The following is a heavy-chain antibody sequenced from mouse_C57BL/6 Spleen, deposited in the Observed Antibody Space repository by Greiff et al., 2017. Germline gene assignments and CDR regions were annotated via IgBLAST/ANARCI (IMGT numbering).Heavy chain of an antibody. CDR3: ARSDYDGRFYAMDY. Sequence: EVQLQQSGPELVKPGASVKISCKASGYTFTDYYMNWVKQSHGKSLEWIGDINPNNGGTSYNQKFKGKATLTVDKSSSTAYMELRSLTSEDSAVYYCARSDYDGRFYAMDYWGQGTSVTVSS. CDR2: INPNNGGT. V-gene: IGHV1-26*01. CDR1: GYTFTDYY. J-gene: IGHJ4*01. D-gene: IGHD2-4*01.